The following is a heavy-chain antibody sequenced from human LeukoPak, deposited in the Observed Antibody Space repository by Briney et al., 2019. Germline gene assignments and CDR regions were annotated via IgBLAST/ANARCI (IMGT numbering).Heavy chain of an antibody. V-gene: IGHV3-30*19. CDR3: AREAIRYYFDY. Sequence: GGSLRLSCAASGFTFSSYAMHWVRQAPGKGLEWVAVISYDGSNKYYADSVKGRFTISRDNSKNTLYLQMNSLRAEDTAVYYCAREAIRYYFDYWGQGTLVTVSS. J-gene: IGHJ4*02. D-gene: IGHD4-17*01. CDR1: GFTFSSYA. CDR2: ISYDGSNK.